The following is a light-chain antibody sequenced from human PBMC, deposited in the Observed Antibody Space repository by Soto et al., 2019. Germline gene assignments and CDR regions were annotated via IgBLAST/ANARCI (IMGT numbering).Light chain of an antibody. CDR2: EFS. CDR1: SSDVGGYNY. CDR3: SSYTTSGTPV. J-gene: IGLJ3*02. Sequence: QSALTQPASVSGSPGQSITISCTGTSSDVGGYNYLSWYQQHPGKAPRVMIYEFSNRPSGVSNRFSGSKSGNTASLTIYGLTDEDGADYFCSSYTTSGTPVFGGGTKLTVL. V-gene: IGLV2-14*01.